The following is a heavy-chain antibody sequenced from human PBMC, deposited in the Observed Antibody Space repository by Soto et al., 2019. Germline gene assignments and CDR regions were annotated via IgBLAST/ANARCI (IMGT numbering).Heavy chain of an antibody. D-gene: IGHD2-8*01. V-gene: IGHV4-4*02. CDR1: CGSISSSNW. CDR2: IYHSGST. Sequence: PSETLSLTCAVSCGSISSSNWWSWVRQPPGKGLEWIGEIYHSGSTNYNPSLKSRVTISVDKSKNQFSLKLSSVTAADTAVYYCASGMLLNYYYGMDVWGQGTTVTVSS. CDR3: ASGMLLNYYYGMDV. J-gene: IGHJ6*02.